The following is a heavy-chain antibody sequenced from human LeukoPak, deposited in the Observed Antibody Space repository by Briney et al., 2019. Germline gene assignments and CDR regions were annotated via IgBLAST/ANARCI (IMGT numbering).Heavy chain of an antibody. D-gene: IGHD6-13*01. V-gene: IGHV3-7*05. CDR3: AKTHSSSWHPLDF. CDR2: IKEDGSEK. Sequence: PGGSLRLSCAAPGFTFSSYWMSWVRQAPGKGLEWVANIKEDGSEKYYVDSVKGRFTISRDNAKKSLYLQMNNLRAEDTAVYYCAKTHSSSWHPLDFWGQGTLVTASS. CDR1: GFTFSSYW. J-gene: IGHJ4*02.